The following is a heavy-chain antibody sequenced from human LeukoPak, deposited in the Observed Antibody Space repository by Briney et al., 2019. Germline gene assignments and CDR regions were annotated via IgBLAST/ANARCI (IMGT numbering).Heavy chain of an antibody. CDR2: ISGSGGST. D-gene: IGHD4-17*01. V-gene: IGHV3-23*01. Sequence: GGSLRLSCAASGFTFSNYAMTWVRHAPGKGLEWVSGISGSGGSTYYADSVRGRFTISRDNSKNTLYLQMNSLRAEDTAVYYCAKGDYGDPHWGQGTLVTVSS. CDR1: GFTFSNYA. CDR3: AKGDYGDPH. J-gene: IGHJ4*02.